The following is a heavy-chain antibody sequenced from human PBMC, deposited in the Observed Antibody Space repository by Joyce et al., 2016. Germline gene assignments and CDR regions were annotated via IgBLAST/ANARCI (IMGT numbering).Heavy chain of an antibody. CDR2: VYYTGTS. CDR1: GGSITIGDYY. Sequence: QVQPQESGPGLARPSQTLSLTCAVSGGSITIGDYYLSWLRQPPGKGLEWIGYVYYTGTSYYNASHQSLVSMSVDTSKTQFSLRLNALTAADTAVYYCARYEYVASRTFDYWGQGILVTVSS. D-gene: IGHD5-12*01. CDR3: ARYEYVASRTFDY. J-gene: IGHJ4*02. V-gene: IGHV4-30-4*01.